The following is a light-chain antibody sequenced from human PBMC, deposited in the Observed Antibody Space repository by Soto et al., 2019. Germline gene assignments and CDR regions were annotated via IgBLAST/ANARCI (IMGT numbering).Light chain of an antibody. CDR3: EQYKDWPPR. V-gene: IGKV3-15*01. CDR1: QSVSSY. CDR2: VAS. Sequence: EMVMTQSPATLSVSPGERVTLSCRASQSVSSYLAWYQQKPGQPPRLLIYVASTRAAGIPARFIGSGSGTEFTLPISSLQSEEFEVYYCEQYKDWPPRFGPGTKVEIK. J-gene: IGKJ1*01.